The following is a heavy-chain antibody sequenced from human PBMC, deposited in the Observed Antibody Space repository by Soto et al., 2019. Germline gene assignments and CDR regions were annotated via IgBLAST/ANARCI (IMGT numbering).Heavy chain of an antibody. J-gene: IGHJ4*02. V-gene: IGHV2-5*02. CDR3: AQEGGGVAGFDY. CDR2: IYWDDDK. CDR1: GFSLSTSGVG. Sequence: QITLKESGPTLVKPTQTLTLTCTFSGFSLSTSGVGVGWIRQPPGKALEWVALIYWDDDKRYSPSLRSRLTITKDTYKNQVVLTMPNMDPVDTATYFCAQEGGGVAGFDYWGQGTLVTVSS. D-gene: IGHD6-19*01.